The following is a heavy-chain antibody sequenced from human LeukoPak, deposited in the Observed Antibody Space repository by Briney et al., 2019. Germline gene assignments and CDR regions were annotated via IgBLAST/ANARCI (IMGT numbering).Heavy chain of an antibody. J-gene: IGHJ4*02. CDR3: AGYRPPKNDYGIFDY. CDR2: IYTSGST. Sequence: PSETLSPTCTVSGGSISSYYWSWIRQPAGKGLEWIGRIYTSGSTNYNPSLKSRVTMSVDTSKNQFSLKLSSVTAADTAVYYCAGYRPPKNDYGIFDYWGQGTLATVSS. CDR1: GGSISSYY. D-gene: IGHD4-17*01. V-gene: IGHV4-4*07.